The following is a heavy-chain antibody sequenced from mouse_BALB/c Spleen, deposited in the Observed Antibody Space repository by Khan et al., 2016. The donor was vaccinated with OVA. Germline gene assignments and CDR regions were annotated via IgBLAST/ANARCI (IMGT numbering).Heavy chain of an antibody. V-gene: IGHV3-5*02. Sequence: EVQLQESGPGLVKPSPTVSLTCTATGISITTENYSWSWIRQSPGNKLDWIGNIYYSGTISNNPSLKSRTSTTRDTSNTQYFLEMNSLTAEETATYLCARDYRSLYWYFDVWGAGTTVTVSS. D-gene: IGHD1-1*01. CDR1: GISITTENYS. CDR2: IYYSGTI. J-gene: IGHJ1*01. CDR3: ARDYRSLYWYFDV.